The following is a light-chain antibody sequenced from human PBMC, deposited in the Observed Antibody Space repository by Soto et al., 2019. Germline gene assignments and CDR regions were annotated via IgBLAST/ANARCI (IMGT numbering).Light chain of an antibody. CDR2: ATS. J-gene: IGKJ3*01. V-gene: IGKV1-39*01. CDR1: QSIAGF. Sequence: DIQMTQSPSSLSASVGDRVTIACRASQSIAGFLNWYQQKPGKAHDLLIYATSSLHSGVTPRFSGSGSGADVNLTICPLQPEDSATYFWQQTFNNPTFGPGT. CDR3: QQTFNNPT.